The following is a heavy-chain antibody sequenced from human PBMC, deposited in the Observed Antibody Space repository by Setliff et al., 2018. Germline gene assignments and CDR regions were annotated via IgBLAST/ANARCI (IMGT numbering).Heavy chain of an antibody. V-gene: IGHV4-34*01. CDR1: GGSFSTYY. CDR3: ASPRLSYYANGAFPSDAFDL. D-gene: IGHD2-8*01. Sequence: SETLSLTCAVYGGSFSTYYWNWIRQPPGKGLEWIGEINHSGSTNYNPSLKSRVTISVDTSKNQFSRKLRSVTAADTAVYYCASPRLSYYANGAFPSDAFDLWGQGTMVTVSS. J-gene: IGHJ3*01. CDR2: INHSGST.